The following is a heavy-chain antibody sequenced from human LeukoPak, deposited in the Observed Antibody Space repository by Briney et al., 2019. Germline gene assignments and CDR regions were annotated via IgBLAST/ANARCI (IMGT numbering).Heavy chain of an antibody. CDR3: ARRLTGYNNNWDHGYFDF. V-gene: IGHV2-5*02. CDR1: GFSLSTSGVG. J-gene: IGHJ4*02. D-gene: IGHD1-1*01. Sequence: SGPTLVKPSQTLTLTCTLSGFSLSTSGVGVGWIRQPPGEALEWIALVYWDDDNRYNPSLRSRLTVTKDISKSHVFLMMTNMDPKDTATYHCARRLTGYNNNWDHGYFDFWGQGIPVTVSS. CDR2: VYWDDDN.